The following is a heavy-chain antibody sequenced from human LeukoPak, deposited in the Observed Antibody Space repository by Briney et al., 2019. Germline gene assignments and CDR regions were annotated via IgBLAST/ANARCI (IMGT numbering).Heavy chain of an antibody. Sequence: SETLSLTCTVSGYSISSGYYWGWIRQPPGKGLEWIGSIYHSGSTYYNPSLKSRVTISVDTSKNQFSLKLSSVTAADTAVYYCARDLLQIVGNYMDVWGKGTTVTVSS. D-gene: IGHD3-22*01. V-gene: IGHV4-38-2*02. CDR2: IYHSGST. CDR1: GYSISSGYY. CDR3: ARDLLQIVGNYMDV. J-gene: IGHJ6*03.